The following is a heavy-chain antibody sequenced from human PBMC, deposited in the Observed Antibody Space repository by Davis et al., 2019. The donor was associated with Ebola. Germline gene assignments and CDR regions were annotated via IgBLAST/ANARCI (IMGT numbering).Heavy chain of an antibody. CDR2: INPNSGGT. Sequence: AASVKVSCKASGGTFSSYAINWVRQAPGQGLEWLGWINPNSGGTNYAQKFQGWVTMTRDTSISTAYMELSRLRSDDTAVYYCARVGTTVTTFDYWGQGTLVTVSS. CDR1: GGTFSSYA. D-gene: IGHD4-17*01. V-gene: IGHV1-2*04. J-gene: IGHJ4*02. CDR3: ARVGTTVTTFDY.